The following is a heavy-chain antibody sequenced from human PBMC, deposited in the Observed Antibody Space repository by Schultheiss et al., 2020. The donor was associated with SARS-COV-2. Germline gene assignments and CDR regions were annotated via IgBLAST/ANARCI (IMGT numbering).Heavy chain of an antibody. D-gene: IGHD5-18*01. Sequence: SQTLSLTCTVSGGSISSSSYYWGWIRQPQGKGLEWIGSVYYSGSTNYNPSLKSRVTISVDKSKNQFSLKLSSVTAADTAVYYCAGVRAYGFGYDAFDIWGQGTMVTVSS. J-gene: IGHJ3*02. CDR1: GGSISSSSYY. CDR2: VYYSGST. V-gene: IGHV4-39*07. CDR3: AGVRAYGFGYDAFDI.